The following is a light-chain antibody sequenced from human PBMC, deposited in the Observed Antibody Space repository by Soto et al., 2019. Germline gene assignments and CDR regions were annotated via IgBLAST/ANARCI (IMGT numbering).Light chain of an antibody. Sequence: ELMITQSPATLSVSPGARATLSCRASQSVSSSLAWYQQKPGQAPSLLIYGASTRATGIPARFSGSGSGTEFTLTINSLQSEDFAVYYCQQYNNWWTFGQGTKVDIK. CDR3: QQYNNWWT. CDR2: GAS. J-gene: IGKJ1*01. V-gene: IGKV3-15*01. CDR1: QSVSSS.